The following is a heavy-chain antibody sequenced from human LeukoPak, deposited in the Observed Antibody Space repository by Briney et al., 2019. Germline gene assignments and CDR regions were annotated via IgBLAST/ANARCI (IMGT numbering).Heavy chain of an antibody. J-gene: IGHJ3*02. CDR1: GYTFTDYY. V-gene: IGHV1-2*02. CDR3: ARVWITFGGVIVKRTKKGPFDI. Sequence: ASVKVSCKASGYTFTDYYMHWVRQAPGQRLEWMGWINPNSGATKYAQKFQGRVTMTRDTSISTAYMELSSLRSEDTAVYYCARVWITFGGVIVKRTKKGPFDIWGQGTMVTVSS. CDR2: INPNSGAT. D-gene: IGHD3-16*02.